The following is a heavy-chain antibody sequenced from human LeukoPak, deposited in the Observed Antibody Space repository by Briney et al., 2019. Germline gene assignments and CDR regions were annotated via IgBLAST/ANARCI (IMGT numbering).Heavy chain of an antibody. V-gene: IGHV4-34*01. CDR2: INHSGST. Sequence: SETLSLTCAVYGGSFSGYYWSWIRQPPGKGLEWIGEINHSGSTNYNPSLKSRVTISVDTSKNQFSLKLSSVTAEDTAVYYCARVRRVTGSIFDYWGQGTLVTVSS. D-gene: IGHD5-18*01. J-gene: IGHJ4*02. CDR3: ARVRRVTGSIFDY. CDR1: GGSFSGYY.